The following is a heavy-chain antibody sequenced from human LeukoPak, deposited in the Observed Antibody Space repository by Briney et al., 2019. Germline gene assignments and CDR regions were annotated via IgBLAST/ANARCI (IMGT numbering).Heavy chain of an antibody. CDR1: GFTFNNYA. V-gene: IGHV3-23*01. J-gene: IGHJ4*02. CDR2: ISGSGGST. Sequence: PGGSLRLSCAASGFTFNNYAMSGVRQAPGKGREWVSTISGSGGSTYYADSVKGRFTISRDNSKNTLFLQMNSLSAEDTAIYYCAKDGQWRQFPFAYWGQGALVTVSS. D-gene: IGHD6-19*01. CDR3: AKDGQWRQFPFAY.